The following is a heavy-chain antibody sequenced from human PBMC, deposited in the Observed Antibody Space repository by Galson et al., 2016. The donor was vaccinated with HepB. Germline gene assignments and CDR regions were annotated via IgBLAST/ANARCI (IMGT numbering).Heavy chain of an antibody. CDR3: AREGDGGFDW. CDR2: IKQNGREK. V-gene: IGHV3-7*03. J-gene: IGHJ4*02. D-gene: IGHD4-23*01. Sequence: SLRLSCAASGFTFSSYWLSWVRQAPGKGLEWVANIKQNGREKDYVDSVRGRFTISRDNARNSLYLQMNSLRVEDTAVYYCAREGDGGFDWWGQGTLVTVSS. CDR1: GFTFSSYW.